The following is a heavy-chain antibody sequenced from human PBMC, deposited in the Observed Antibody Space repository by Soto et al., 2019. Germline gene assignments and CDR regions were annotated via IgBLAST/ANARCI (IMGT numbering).Heavy chain of an antibody. Sequence: PGGSLRLSCAASGFTFSSYSMNWVRQAPGKGLEWVSYISSSSSTIYYADSVKGRFTISRDNAKNSLYLQMNSLRDEDTAVYYCARDATELYSSGWHRGWFDPWGQGTLVTVSS. J-gene: IGHJ5*02. CDR1: GFTFSSYS. V-gene: IGHV3-48*02. CDR2: ISSSSSTI. CDR3: ARDATELYSSGWHRGWFDP. D-gene: IGHD6-19*01.